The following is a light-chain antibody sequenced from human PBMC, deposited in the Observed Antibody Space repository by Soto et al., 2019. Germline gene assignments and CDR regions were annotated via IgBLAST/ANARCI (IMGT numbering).Light chain of an antibody. V-gene: IGKV1-6*02. CDR3: LQDYGDSWT. Sequence: QMTQSPSSLSASVGDKISITCRASRDVGSDVSWYQQKPGQAPKLLIYAASNLYTGVPSRFSGSRSGTEFTLTISSLQPEDFASYYCLQDYGDSWTFGQGTKVDI. J-gene: IGKJ1*01. CDR2: AAS. CDR1: RDVGSD.